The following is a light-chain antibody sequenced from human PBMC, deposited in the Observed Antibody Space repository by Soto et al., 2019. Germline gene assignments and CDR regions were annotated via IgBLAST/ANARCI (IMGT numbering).Light chain of an antibody. Sequence: QSVLTQPASVSGSPVQSIAISCTGTSSDVGGYDYVSWYQQQPDKAPKLMIYEVTKRPSGVSNRFSGSKSGNTASLTISGLQSEDEADYYSSSHTSGSTRVFGTGTKVTVL. CDR1: SSDVGGYDY. J-gene: IGLJ1*01. CDR3: SSHTSGSTRV. V-gene: IGLV2-14*01. CDR2: EVT.